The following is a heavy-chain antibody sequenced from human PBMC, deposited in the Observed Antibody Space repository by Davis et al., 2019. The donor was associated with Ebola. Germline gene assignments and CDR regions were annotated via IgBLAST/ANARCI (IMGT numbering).Heavy chain of an antibody. Sequence: GESLKISCAASGFTFSSYAMHWVRQAPGKGLVWVSRINSDGSSTSYADSVKGRFTISRDNAKNTLYLQMNSLRAEDTAVYYCARGIGFWSGKGSFDYWGQGTLVTVSS. CDR3: ARGIGFWSGKGSFDY. V-gene: IGHV3-74*01. J-gene: IGHJ4*02. D-gene: IGHD3-3*01. CDR2: INSDGSST. CDR1: GFTFSSYA.